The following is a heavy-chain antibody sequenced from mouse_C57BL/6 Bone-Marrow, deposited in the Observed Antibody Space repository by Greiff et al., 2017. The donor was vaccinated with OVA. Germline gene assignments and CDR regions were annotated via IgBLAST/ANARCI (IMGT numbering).Heavy chain of an antibody. CDR3: ARGLLRSPYLDY. J-gene: IGHJ2*01. D-gene: IGHD1-1*01. CDR2: IDPSDSYT. CDR1: GYTFTSYW. V-gene: IGHV1-69*01. Sequence: QVQLQQPGAELVMPGASVKLSCKASGYTFTSYWMHWVKQRPGQGLEWIGEIDPSDSYTNYNQKFKGKSTLTVDKSSSTAYMQLSSLTSEDSAVYYCARGLLRSPYLDYWGQGTTLTVSS.